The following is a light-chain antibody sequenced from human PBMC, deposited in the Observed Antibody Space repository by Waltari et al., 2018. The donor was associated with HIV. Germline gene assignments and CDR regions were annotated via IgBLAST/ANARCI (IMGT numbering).Light chain of an antibody. CDR1: SXSVASNY. V-gene: IGLV6-57*01. J-gene: IGLJ2*01. CDR2: EXN. Sequence: XMXTXPHXVXESPGKTXTISCTXSSXSVASNYVPRYQQPPGSSPTTLIYEXNQRPSGVPDRFSGXXDSXSXSASLTISGLKTEDEADYYCQSYDSRNHVVFGGGTKLTVL. CDR3: QSYDSRNHVV.